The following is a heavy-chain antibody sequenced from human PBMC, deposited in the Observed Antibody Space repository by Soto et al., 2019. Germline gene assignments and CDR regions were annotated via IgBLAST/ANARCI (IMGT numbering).Heavy chain of an antibody. Sequence: PGGSLRLSCAASGFTFSTYDMHWVRQVPGKGLEWVSAIGSAHDPYYLGSVKGRFSISRDYAKNTVDLQMNSLRVEDTAVYYCARAGVTPHFFDYWGQGTLVTVSS. J-gene: IGHJ4*02. D-gene: IGHD3-3*02. V-gene: IGHV3-13*05. CDR3: ARAGVTPHFFDY. CDR1: GFTFSTYD. CDR2: IGSAHDP.